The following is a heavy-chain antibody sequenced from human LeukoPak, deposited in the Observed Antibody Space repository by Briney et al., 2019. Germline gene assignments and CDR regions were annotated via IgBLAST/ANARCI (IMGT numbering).Heavy chain of an antibody. J-gene: IGHJ2*01. V-gene: IGHV4-59*03. CDR3: ATRSRSYWYFDL. Sequence: SETLSLTCTISGSSISRYYWSWIRQPPGKGLEWIGYIDYSGSTNYNSSLKSRVSISVDTSKSQFSLRLRSVTAADTAVYYCATRSRSYWYFDLWGRGTLVTVSS. CDR2: IDYSGST. D-gene: IGHD2-2*01. CDR1: GSSISRYY.